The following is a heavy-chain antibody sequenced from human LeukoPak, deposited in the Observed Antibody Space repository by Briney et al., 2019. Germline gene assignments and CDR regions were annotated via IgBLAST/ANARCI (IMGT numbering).Heavy chain of an antibody. V-gene: IGHV3-7*01. D-gene: IGHD3-22*01. Sequence: GGSLRLSCAASGFTFDDYGMSWVRQAPGKGLEWVANIKQDGSEKYYVDSVKGRFTISRDNAKNSLYLQVNSLRAEDTAVYYCARRLPLNVVISGIDWFDPWGQGTLVTVSS. CDR3: ARRLPLNVVISGIDWFDP. J-gene: IGHJ5*02. CDR1: GFTFDDYG. CDR2: IKQDGSEK.